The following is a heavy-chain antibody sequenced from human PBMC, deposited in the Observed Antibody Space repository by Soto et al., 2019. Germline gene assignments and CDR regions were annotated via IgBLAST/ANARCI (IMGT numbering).Heavy chain of an antibody. Sequence: GGSLRLSCAASGFTFSSYGMHWVRQAPGKGLEWVAVIWYDGSNKYYADSVKGRFTISRDNSKNTLYLQMNSLRAEDTAVYYCARDRAGYSSSSSWFDPWGQGTLVTVSS. V-gene: IGHV3-33*01. D-gene: IGHD6-6*01. CDR1: GFTFSSYG. CDR3: ARDRAGYSSSSSWFDP. J-gene: IGHJ5*02. CDR2: IWYDGSNK.